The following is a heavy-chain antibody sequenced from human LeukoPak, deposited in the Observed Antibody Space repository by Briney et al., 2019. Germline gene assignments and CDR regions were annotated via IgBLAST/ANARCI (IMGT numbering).Heavy chain of an antibody. CDR2: ISGSGIK. CDR3: AREDTGVAFDI. D-gene: IGHD2-8*01. J-gene: IGHJ3*02. Sequence: GGSLRLSCAASRFTFSSYEMNWVRQAPGKGLEWVSYISGSGIKHYADSVQGRFTISRDNAKNSLYLQMNSLRVEDTAVYYCAREDTGVAFDIWGQGTTVTV. CDR1: RFTFSSYE. V-gene: IGHV3-48*03.